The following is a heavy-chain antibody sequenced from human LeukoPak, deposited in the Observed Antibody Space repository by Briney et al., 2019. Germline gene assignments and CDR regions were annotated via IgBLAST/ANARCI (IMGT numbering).Heavy chain of an antibody. CDR3: ARGRVTTLYYFDY. D-gene: IGHD4-17*01. CDR1: GFTSSDHC. J-gene: IGHJ4*02. V-gene: IGHV3-72*01. Sequence: GGSLRLSCAASGFTSSDHCMDWVRQAPGKGLEWVGRTRNKANSYTTEYAASVKGRFTISRDDSKNSLYLQMNSLKTEDTAVYYCARGRVTTLYYFDYWGQGTLVTVSS. CDR2: TRNKANSYTT.